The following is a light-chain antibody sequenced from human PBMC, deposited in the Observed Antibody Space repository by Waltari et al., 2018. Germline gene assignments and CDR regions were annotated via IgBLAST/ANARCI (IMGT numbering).Light chain of an antibody. J-gene: IGKJ5*01. V-gene: IGKV3-20*01. CDR2: GTS. CDR3: QQFVTSAPIT. CDR1: QRLSTTF. Sequence: IVLTQSPCTLSLSPGARVTLSCRASQRLSTTFLPWYQQKPGQSPRLLIYGTSSRATGIPDRFSGTRSGTDFTLTISRLEPEDFAVYYCQQFVTSAPITFGQGTRLEI.